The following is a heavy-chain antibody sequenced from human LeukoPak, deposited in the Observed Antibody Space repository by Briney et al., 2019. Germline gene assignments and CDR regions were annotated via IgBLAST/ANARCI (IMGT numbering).Heavy chain of an antibody. Sequence: GGSLRLSCAASGFTFSSYAMSWVRQAPGKGLEWVSAISGSGGSTYYADSVKGRFTISRDNSKNTLYLQMNSLRAEDTAVYYCAKQPVSSYYDFWSGYYQKNYYYYMDVWGKGTTVTVSS. CDR3: AKQPVSSYYDFWSGYYQKNYYYYMDV. J-gene: IGHJ6*03. CDR2: ISGSGGST. D-gene: IGHD3-3*01. CDR1: GFTFSSYA. V-gene: IGHV3-23*01.